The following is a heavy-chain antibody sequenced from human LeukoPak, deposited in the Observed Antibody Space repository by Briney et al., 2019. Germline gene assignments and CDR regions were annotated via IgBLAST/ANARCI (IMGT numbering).Heavy chain of an antibody. J-gene: IGHJ4*02. CDR1: GGSFSGYY. D-gene: IGHD1-26*01. V-gene: IGHV4-34*01. Sequence: PSETLSLTCAVYGGSFSGYYWSWIRRPPGKGLEWIGEINHSGSTNNNPSLKSRVTISVDTSKNQFSLKLSSVTAADTAVYYCAKAANEWELLAGYFDYWGQGTLVTVSS. CDR3: AKAANEWELLAGYFDY. CDR2: INHSGST.